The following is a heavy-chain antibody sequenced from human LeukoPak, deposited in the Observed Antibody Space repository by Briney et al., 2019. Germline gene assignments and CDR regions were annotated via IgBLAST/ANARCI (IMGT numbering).Heavy chain of an antibody. Sequence: GGSLRLSCAAPGFTFSSYWMSCVRQAPGKGLEWVANIKQDGREKYYVDSVKGRFTISRDNAKNSLYLQMNSLRAEDTAVYYCARDHAFDIWGQGTMVTVSS. CDR3: ARDHAFDI. CDR2: IKQDGREK. J-gene: IGHJ3*02. V-gene: IGHV3-7*01. CDR1: GFTFSSYW.